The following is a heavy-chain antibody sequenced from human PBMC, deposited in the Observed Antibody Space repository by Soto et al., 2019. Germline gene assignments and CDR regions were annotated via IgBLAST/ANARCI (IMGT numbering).Heavy chain of an antibody. V-gene: IGHV1-69*02. J-gene: IGHJ3*02. D-gene: IGHD4-17*01. CDR1: GGTFSSYT. CDR3: ASPKRKDYCDTDAFDI. Sequence: QVQLVQSGAEVKKPGSSVKVSCKASGGTFSSYTISWVRQAPGQGLEWMGRIIPSLGIANYAQKFQGRVTITADKSTSTAYMELSSLRAEDTAVYYCASPKRKDYCDTDAFDIWGQGTMVTVSS. CDR2: IIPSLGIA.